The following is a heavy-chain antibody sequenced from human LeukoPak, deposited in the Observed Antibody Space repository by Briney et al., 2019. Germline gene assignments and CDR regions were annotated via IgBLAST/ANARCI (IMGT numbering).Heavy chain of an antibody. J-gene: IGHJ6*02. Sequence: GGSLRLSCAASGFTVSSNYMSWVRQAPGKGLEWVSVIYSGGSTYYADSVKGRFTISRRNSKNTLYLQMNSLRAEDTAVYYCARDSSGYYYYGMDVWGQGTTGTVSS. CDR3: ARDSSGYYYYGMDV. D-gene: IGHD6-19*01. CDR2: IYSGGST. V-gene: IGHV3-53*04. CDR1: GFTVSSNY.